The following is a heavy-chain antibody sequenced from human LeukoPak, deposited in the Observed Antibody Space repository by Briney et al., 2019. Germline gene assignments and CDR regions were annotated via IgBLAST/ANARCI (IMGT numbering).Heavy chain of an antibody. J-gene: IGHJ6*02. V-gene: IGHV4-59*01. Sequence: SETLSLTCTVSGGSTSSYYWSWIRQPPGKGLEWIGYIYYSGSTNYNPSLKSRVTISVDTSKNQFSLKLSSVTAADTAVYYCASTTPPIFEPLYYGMDVWGQGTTVTVSS. CDR3: ASTTPPIFEPLYYGMDV. CDR1: GGSTSSYY. D-gene: IGHD3-3*01. CDR2: IYYSGST.